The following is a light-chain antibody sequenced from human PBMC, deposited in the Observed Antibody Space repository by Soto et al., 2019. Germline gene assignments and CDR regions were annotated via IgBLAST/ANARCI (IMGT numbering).Light chain of an antibody. V-gene: IGKV3-20*01. Sequence: EIVLTQSPGTLSLSPGERATLSCRASQSVSSSYLAWYQQKPGQAPSLLIYGASSRATGIPDRFSGSGSGTYFTLTISSLEPEDFAVYYCQQHGRSPMTFGQGTRLELK. CDR1: QSVSSSY. CDR2: GAS. CDR3: QQHGRSPMT. J-gene: IGKJ5*01.